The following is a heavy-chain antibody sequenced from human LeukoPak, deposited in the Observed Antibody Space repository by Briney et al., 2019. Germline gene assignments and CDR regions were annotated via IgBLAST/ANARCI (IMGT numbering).Heavy chain of an antibody. CDR3: ARVDLLNGYYFFDY. CDR1: GGTFSSYA. J-gene: IGHJ4*02. D-gene: IGHD3-9*01. CDR2: IRPNNGNT. V-gene: IGHV1-18*01. Sequence: GASVKVSCKASGGTFSSYAISWVRQAPGQGLEWVGWIRPNNGNTNYAQKFQGRVIMTTDTSTSKAYMELRSLRSDETAVYYCARVDLLNGYYFFDYWGQGTLVTVSS.